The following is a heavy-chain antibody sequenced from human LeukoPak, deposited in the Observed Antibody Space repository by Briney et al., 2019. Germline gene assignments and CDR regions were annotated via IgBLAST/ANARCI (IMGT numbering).Heavy chain of an antibody. V-gene: IGHV3-53*05. CDR2: IYSGGAT. CDR1: GLTVNSDY. D-gene: IGHD6-19*01. CDR3: ARILDSAWGELGY. J-gene: IGHJ4*02. Sequence: GGSLRLSCAASGLTVNSDYMNWVRQAPGKGLEWVSVIYSGGATYYADSVKGRFIISRDNSKNTLYLQMNSLRAEDTAVYYCARILDSAWGELGYWGQGTLVTVSS.